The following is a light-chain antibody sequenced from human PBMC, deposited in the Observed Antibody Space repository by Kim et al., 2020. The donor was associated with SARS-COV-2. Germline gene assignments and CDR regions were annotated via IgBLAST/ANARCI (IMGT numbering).Light chain of an antibody. CDR2: GKI. V-gene: IGLV3-19*01. J-gene: IGLJ3*02. CDR1: SLRRYY. CDR3: NSRDSSGNHLV. Sequence: ALGQTVRITCQGDSLRRYYASWYQQKPGQAPILVIYGKINRPSGIPDRFSGSNSGNTASLTITGAQAEDEADYYCNSRDSSGNHLVFGGGTQLTVL.